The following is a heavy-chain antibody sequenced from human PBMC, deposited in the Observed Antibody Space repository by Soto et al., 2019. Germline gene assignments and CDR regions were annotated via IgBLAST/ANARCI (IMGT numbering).Heavy chain of an antibody. D-gene: IGHD6-13*01. CDR2: ISYDGSNK. CDR3: ARAGYSSSWYGLKPEYYYYGMDV. Sequence: GGSLRLSCAASGFTFSSYAMHWVRQAPGKGLEWVAVISYDGSNKYYADSVKGRFTISRDNSKNTLYLQMNSLRAEDTAVYYCARAGYSSSWYGLKPEYYYYGMDVWGQGTTVTVSS. CDR1: GFTFSSYA. J-gene: IGHJ6*02. V-gene: IGHV3-30-3*01.